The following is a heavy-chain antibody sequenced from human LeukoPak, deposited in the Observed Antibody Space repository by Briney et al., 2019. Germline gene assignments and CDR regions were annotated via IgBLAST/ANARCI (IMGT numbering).Heavy chain of an antibody. CDR3: ARMCPRAGLQNWVSDFGGGNYYYMDV. CDR2: INHSGST. CDR1: GGSFSGYY. J-gene: IGHJ6*03. V-gene: IGHV4-34*01. D-gene: IGHD5/OR15-5a*01. Sequence: SETLSLTCAVYGGSFSGYYSSWIRQPPGKGLEWIGEINHSGSTNYNPSLKSRVTISVDTSKNQFSLKLSSVTAADTALYYCARMCPRAGLQNWVSDFGGGNYYYMDVWGKGTTVTVSS.